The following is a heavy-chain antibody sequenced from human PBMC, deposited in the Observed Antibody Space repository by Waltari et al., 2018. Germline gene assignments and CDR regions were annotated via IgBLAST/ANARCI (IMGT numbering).Heavy chain of an antibody. CDR3: ARVSVAGTAFDI. J-gene: IGHJ3*02. D-gene: IGHD6-19*01. CDR2: IYYSGST. V-gene: IGHV4-39*07. CDR1: GGSISSSSYY. Sequence: QLQLQESGPGLVKPSETMSLTCTVSGGSISSSSYYWGWIRQPPGKGLEWIGSIYYSGSTYYNPSLKSRVTISVDTSKNQFSLKLSSVTAADTAVYYCARVSVAGTAFDIWGQGTMVTVSS.